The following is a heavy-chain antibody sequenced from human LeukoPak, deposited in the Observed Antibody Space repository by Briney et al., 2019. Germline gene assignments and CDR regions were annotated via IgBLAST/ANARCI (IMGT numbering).Heavy chain of an antibody. Sequence: PGGSLRLSCAASGFTFSSYAMSWVRQAPGKGLEWVSVIYSGGSTYYADSVKGRFTISRDNSKNTLYLQMNSLRAEDTAVYYCARDSPNDRPPIITGIGAFDIWGQGTMVTVSS. J-gene: IGHJ3*02. CDR2: IYSGGST. CDR3: ARDSPNDRPPIITGIGAFDI. D-gene: IGHD1-20*01. CDR1: GFTFSSYA. V-gene: IGHV3-53*01.